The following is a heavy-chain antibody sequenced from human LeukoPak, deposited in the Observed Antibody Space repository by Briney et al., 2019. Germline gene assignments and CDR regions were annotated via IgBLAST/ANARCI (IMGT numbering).Heavy chain of an antibody. V-gene: IGHV3-30*02. CDR2: TRYDGSNK. J-gene: IGHJ4*02. Sequence: GGSLRLSCAASGFTFSNFGMHWVRQAPGKGLEWVAFTRYDGSNKYYADSVMGRFTISRDTSKSTLYLQMNSLRAEDTAVYYCARVGGIAAAGTSLDYWGQGTLVTVSS. CDR3: ARVGGIAAAGTSLDY. CDR1: GFTFSNFG. D-gene: IGHD6-13*01.